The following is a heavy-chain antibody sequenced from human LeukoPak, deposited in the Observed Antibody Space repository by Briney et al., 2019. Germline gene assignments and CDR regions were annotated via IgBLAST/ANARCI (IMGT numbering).Heavy chain of an antibody. CDR2: IRSKAYGGTT. V-gene: IGHV3-49*03. CDR1: GFTFGDYA. CDR3: TRFRVGWELPPAYYYYYGMDV. Sequence: GGSLRLSCTASGFTFGDYAMSWFRQAPGKGLEWVGFIRSKAYGGTTEYAASVKGRFTISRDDSKSIAYLQMNSLKTEDTAVYYCTRFRVGWELPPAYYYYYGMDVWGQGTTVTVSS. D-gene: IGHD1-26*01. J-gene: IGHJ6*02.